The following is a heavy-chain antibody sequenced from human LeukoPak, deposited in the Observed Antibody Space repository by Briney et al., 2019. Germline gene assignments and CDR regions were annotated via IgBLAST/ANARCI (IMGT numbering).Heavy chain of an antibody. V-gene: IGHV4-31*03. CDR1: GGSISSGGYY. CDR3: ARDYGSGDGTDAFDI. J-gene: IGHJ3*02. Sequence: PSETLFLTCTVSGGSISSGGYYWSWIRQHPGKGLEWIGYIYYSGSTYYNPSLKSRVTISVDTSKNQFSLKLSSVTAADTAVYYCARDYGSGDGTDAFDIWGQGTMVTVSS. CDR2: IYYSGST. D-gene: IGHD3-10*01.